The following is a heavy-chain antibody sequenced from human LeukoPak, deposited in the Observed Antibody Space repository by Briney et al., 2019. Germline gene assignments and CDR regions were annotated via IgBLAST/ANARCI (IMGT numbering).Heavy chain of an antibody. Sequence: SGGSLRLSCAASGFTFSNAWMSWVRQAPGKGLEWVGRIKSKTDGGTTDYAAPVKGRFTISRDDSKNTLYLQMNSLKTEDTAVYYCTTPERRPHDAFDIWGQGTMVTVSS. J-gene: IGHJ3*02. CDR2: IKSKTDGGTT. CDR1: GFTFSNAW. V-gene: IGHV3-15*01. CDR3: TTPERRPHDAFDI. D-gene: IGHD1-1*01.